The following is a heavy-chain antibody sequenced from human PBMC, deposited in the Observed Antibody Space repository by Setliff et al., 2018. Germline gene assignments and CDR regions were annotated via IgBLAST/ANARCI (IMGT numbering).Heavy chain of an antibody. Sequence: PGGSLRLSCAASGFTFNKYWMTWVRQAPGKGLEWVANIDPDGIGKYYIDSVRGRFTISRDNAKNSLYLQMNSLRAEDTAVYYCARAKGYYASGGIASFDYWGQGTLVTVSS. D-gene: IGHD3-10*01. V-gene: IGHV3-7*01. CDR3: ARAKGYYASGGIASFDY. J-gene: IGHJ4*02. CDR2: IDPDGIGK. CDR1: GFTFNKYW.